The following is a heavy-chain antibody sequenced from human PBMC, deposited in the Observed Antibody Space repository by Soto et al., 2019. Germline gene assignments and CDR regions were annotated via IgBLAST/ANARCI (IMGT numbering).Heavy chain of an antibody. CDR2: ISAYNGNT. V-gene: IGHV1-18*01. CDR1: GYTFTSYG. D-gene: IGHD6-19*01. J-gene: IGHJ4*02. CDR3: ARDRGIAVAGTPDDY. Sequence: ASVXVSCKASGYTFTSYGISWVRQAPGQGLEWMGWISAYNGNTNYAQKLQGRVTMTTDTSTSTAYMELRSLRSDDTAVYYCARDRGIAVAGTPDDYWGQGTLVTVSS.